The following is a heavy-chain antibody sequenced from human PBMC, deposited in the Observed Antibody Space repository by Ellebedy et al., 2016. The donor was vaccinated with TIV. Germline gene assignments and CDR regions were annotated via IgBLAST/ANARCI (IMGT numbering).Heavy chain of an antibody. CDR1: GGSVSSGSYY. CDR3: ATNQGYWEALFDY. J-gene: IGHJ4*02. V-gene: IGHV4-61*01. CDR2: IYYSGST. D-gene: IGHD2-15*01. Sequence: SETLSLTCTVSGGSVSSGSYYWSWIRQPPGKGLEWIGYIYYSGSTNYNPSLKSRVTISVDTSKNQFSLKLSSVTAADTAVYYCATNQGYWEALFDYWGQGTLVTVSS.